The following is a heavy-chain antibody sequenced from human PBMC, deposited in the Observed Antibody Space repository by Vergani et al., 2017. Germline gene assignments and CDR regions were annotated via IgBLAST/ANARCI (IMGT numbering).Heavy chain of an antibody. Sequence: QVPLVETGGGVVQPGGSLRLYCATSGFSFNTYRAHWVRQAPGKGLEWVSFIGYDGRIKYNVDSVKGRFTISRDTSKKTLSLQMRSLRADDTAVYYCAKDGRENSDYGYFDYWGQGTLVTVSS. J-gene: IGHJ4*02. D-gene: IGHD4-17*01. CDR3: AKDGRENSDYGYFDY. CDR1: GFSFNTYR. V-gene: IGHV3-30*02. CDR2: IGYDGRIK.